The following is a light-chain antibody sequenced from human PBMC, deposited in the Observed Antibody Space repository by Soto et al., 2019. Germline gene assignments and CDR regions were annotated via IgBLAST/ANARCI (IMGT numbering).Light chain of an antibody. Sequence: DIQMTQSPSFLSASVGDRVTITCRASQSISSYLNWYQQKPGKVPKLLIYAASSLQGGVPSRFSGSGSGTDFTLTISSLQPEDFATYYCQQSFSAPWTFGQGTKVEIK. CDR2: AAS. V-gene: IGKV1-39*01. CDR3: QQSFSAPWT. J-gene: IGKJ1*01. CDR1: QSISSY.